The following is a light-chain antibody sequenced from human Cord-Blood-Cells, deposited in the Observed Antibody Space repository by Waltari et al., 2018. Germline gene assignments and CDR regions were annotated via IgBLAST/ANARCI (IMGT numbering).Light chain of an antibody. CDR2: AAS. Sequence: DIQMTQSPSSLSASVGDRVTITCRASQSISSYLNRYQQKPGKAPKLLIYAASSLQSGVPSRFSGSGAGTDFTLTISSLQPEDCATYYCQQSYSTPFTFGPGTKVDIK. CDR3: QQSYSTPFT. CDR1: QSISSY. V-gene: IGKV1-39*01. J-gene: IGKJ3*01.